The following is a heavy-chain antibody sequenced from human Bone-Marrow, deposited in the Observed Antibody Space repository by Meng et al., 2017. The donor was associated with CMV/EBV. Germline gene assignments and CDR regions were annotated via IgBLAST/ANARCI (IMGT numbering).Heavy chain of an antibody. CDR1: AHTLSIYSAA. D-gene: IGHD2-21*01. CDR3: ARDSPAYCGGDCYSNGMDV. V-gene: IGHV6-1*01. Sequence: SDTLSLTCSLSAHTLSIYSAACDWIRQSPSRGLEWLGRTYYRSKWYNDYAVSVKSRITINPDTSKNQFSLQLNSVTPEDTAVYYCARDSPAYCGGDCYSNGMDVWGQGTTVTVSS. CDR2: TYYRSKWYN. J-gene: IGHJ6*02.